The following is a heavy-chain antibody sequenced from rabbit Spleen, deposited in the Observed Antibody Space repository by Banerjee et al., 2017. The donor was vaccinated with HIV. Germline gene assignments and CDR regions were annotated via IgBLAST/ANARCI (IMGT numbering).Heavy chain of an antibody. CDR1: GLDFSGDSY. CDR2: IDPVFGIT. CDR3: ARDGAGGSYFAL. J-gene: IGHJ6*01. D-gene: IGHD8-1*01. V-gene: IGHV1S43*01. Sequence: QSLEESGGGLVKPGASLTLTCKASGLDFSGDSYDSYMCWVRQAPGKGLEWIGYIDPVFGITYYANWVNGRFSISRENAQNTVFLQMTSLTAADTATYFCARDGAGGSYFALWGQGTLVTVS.